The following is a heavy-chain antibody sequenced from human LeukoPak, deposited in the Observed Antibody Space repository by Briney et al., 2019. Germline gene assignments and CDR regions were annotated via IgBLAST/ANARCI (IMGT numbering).Heavy chain of an antibody. CDR1: GCSISSYY. CDR3: ARGGSGYELDY. V-gene: IGHV4-59*01. CDR2: IYYGGST. D-gene: IGHD5-12*01. J-gene: IGHJ4*02. Sequence: SETLSLTCTASGCSISSYYWSWIRQPPGKGLEWIGDIYYGGSTNYNPSLKSRVTISVDTSNNQFSLKLSSVTAADTAVYSCARGGSGYELDYWGQGTLVTVSS.